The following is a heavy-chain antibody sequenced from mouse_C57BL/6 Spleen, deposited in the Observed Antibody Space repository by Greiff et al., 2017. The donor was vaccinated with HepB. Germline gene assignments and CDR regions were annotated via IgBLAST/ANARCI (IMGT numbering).Heavy chain of an antibody. CDR2: IYPGNSDT. CDR1: GYTFTSYW. Sequence: DVQLQESGTVLARPGASVKMSCKTSGYTFTSYWMHWVKQRPGQGLEWIGAIYPGNSDTSYNQKFKGKAKLTAVTSASTAYMELSSLTNEDSAVYYCTKTAQATGFAYWGQGTLVTVSA. D-gene: IGHD3-2*02. J-gene: IGHJ3*01. CDR3: TKTAQATGFAY. V-gene: IGHV1-5*01.